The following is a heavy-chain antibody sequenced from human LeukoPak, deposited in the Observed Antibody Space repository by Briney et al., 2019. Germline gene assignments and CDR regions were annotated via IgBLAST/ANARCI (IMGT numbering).Heavy chain of an antibody. V-gene: IGHV3-48*02. CDR3: ARDGRHYDFWSGYYKGIDY. CDR1: GFTFSSYS. Sequence: GGSLRLPCAASGFTFSSYSMNWVRQAPGKGLEWVSYISSSSSTIYYADSVKGRFTISRDNAKNSLYLQMNSLRDEDTAVYYCARDGRHYDFWSGYYKGIDYWGQGTLVTVSS. CDR2: ISSSSSTI. D-gene: IGHD3-3*01. J-gene: IGHJ4*02.